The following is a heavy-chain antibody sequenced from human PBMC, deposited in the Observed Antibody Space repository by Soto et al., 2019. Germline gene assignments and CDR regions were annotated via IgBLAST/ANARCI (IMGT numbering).Heavy chain of an antibody. Sequence: QVQLVQSGAEVKKPGASVKVSCKASGYTFTSYDINWVRQATGQGLEWMGWMNPNSGNTGYAEKFQGRVTMTRNTSISTAYMELSSLRSEDTAVYYCASGELQDYYYYYYMDVWGKGTTVTVSS. J-gene: IGHJ6*03. CDR3: ASGELQDYYYYYYMDV. CDR2: MNPNSGNT. D-gene: IGHD1-26*01. CDR1: GYTFTSYD. V-gene: IGHV1-8*01.